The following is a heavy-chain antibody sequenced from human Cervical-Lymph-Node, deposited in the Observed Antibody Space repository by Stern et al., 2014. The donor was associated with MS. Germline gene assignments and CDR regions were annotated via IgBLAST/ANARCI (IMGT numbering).Heavy chain of an antibody. D-gene: IGHD4-23*01. Sequence: QVQLLQPGAEVKKPGSSVKVSCKASGGTFSSYTISWVRQAPGQGLEWMGRIIPILGIANYAQKFQGRVTITADKSTSTAYMELSSLRSEDTAVYYCARGEGRYGGPDYWGQGTLVTVSS. CDR3: ARGEGRYGGPDY. CDR2: IIPILGIA. CDR1: GGTFSSYT. V-gene: IGHV1-69*04. J-gene: IGHJ4*02.